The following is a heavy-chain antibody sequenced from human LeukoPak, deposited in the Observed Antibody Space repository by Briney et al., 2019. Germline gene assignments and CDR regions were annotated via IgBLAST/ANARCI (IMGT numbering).Heavy chain of an antibody. CDR2: VYTSGST. V-gene: IGHV4-4*07. J-gene: IGHJ4*02. D-gene: IGHD6-13*01. Sequence: SETLSLTCTVSGGSISSYYWSWLRQPAGKGLEWIGRVYTSGSTNYNPSLKSRVTMSVDTSKNQFSLKLSSVTAADTAVYYCARAGYSSSWYDYWGQGTLVTVSS. CDR3: ARAGYSSSWYDY. CDR1: GGSISSYY.